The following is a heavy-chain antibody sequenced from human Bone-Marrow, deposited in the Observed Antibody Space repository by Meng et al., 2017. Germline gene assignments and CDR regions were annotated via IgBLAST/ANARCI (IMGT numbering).Heavy chain of an antibody. V-gene: IGHV4-38-2*01. J-gene: IGHJ4*02. CDR2: IYHSGST. D-gene: IGHD3-22*01. Sequence: SETLSLTCAVSGYSISSGYYWGWIRQPPGKGLEWIGSIYHSGSTYYNPSLKSRVTISVDTSKNQFSLKLSSVTAADTAVYYCARGTGSGYYDSSGYYNTWGQGTLVTVSS. CDR1: GYSISSGYY. CDR3: ARGTGSGYYDSSGYYNT.